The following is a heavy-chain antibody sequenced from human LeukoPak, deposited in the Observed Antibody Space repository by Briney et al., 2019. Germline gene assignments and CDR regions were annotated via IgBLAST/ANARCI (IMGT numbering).Heavy chain of an antibody. CDR2: IKSKTDGETT. D-gene: IGHD3-22*01. CDR3: TTVYSDSSGYYFNYCDY. V-gene: IGHV3-15*01. Sequence: PGGSLRLSCAASGFTVSSNFMSWVRQAPGKGLEWVGRIKSKTDGETTDYAAPVKGRFTISRDDSKNTLYLQMNSLKTEDTAVYYCTTVYSDSSGYYFNYCDYWGQGTLVTVSS. J-gene: IGHJ4*02. CDR1: GFTVSSNF.